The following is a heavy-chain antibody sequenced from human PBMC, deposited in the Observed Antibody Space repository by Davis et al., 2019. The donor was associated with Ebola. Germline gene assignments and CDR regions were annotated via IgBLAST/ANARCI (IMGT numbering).Heavy chain of an antibody. D-gene: IGHD6-13*01. V-gene: IGHV3-43*02. J-gene: IGHJ6*02. CDR2: ISGDGDRT. CDR3: ARGPMPSWYADFYKYGMDV. Sequence: GESLKISCAASGFTFHQYAMHWVRQRPGKGLEWVSLISGDGDRTHYSDSVKGRFTLSRDNNNASLYLQINSLRSEDTALYFCARGPMPSWYADFYKYGMDVWGQGTTVTASS. CDR1: GFTFHQYA.